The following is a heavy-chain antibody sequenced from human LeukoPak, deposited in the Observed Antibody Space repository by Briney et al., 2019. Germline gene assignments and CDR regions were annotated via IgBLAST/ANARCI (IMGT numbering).Heavy chain of an antibody. CDR2: NSNSGGTR. D-gene: IGHD6-19*01. V-gene: IGHV3-23*01. CDR1: GFTFSTYA. J-gene: IGHJ4*02. Sequence: GGSLRLSCAASGFTFSTYAMTWVRQAPGKGLEWVSSNSNSGGTRFYADSVKGRFTISRDNSKNTLYLQMNSLRAEDTAVYYCAKIIAVAATGYWGQGSLVTVSS. CDR3: AKIIAVAATGY.